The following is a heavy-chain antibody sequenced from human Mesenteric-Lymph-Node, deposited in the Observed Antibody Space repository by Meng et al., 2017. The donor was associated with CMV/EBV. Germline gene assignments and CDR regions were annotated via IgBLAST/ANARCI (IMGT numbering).Heavy chain of an antibody. J-gene: IGHJ4*02. CDR1: GFTFSRYS. CDR2: ISSSSSYI. D-gene: IGHD1-26*01. CDR3: ARIKWELLTIDY. V-gene: IGHV3-21*01. Sequence: CAASGFTFSRYSMNWVRQAPGKGLEWVSSISSSSSYIYYADSVKGRFTISRDNAKNSLYLQMNSLRAEDTAVYYCARIKWELLTIDYWGQGTLVTVSS.